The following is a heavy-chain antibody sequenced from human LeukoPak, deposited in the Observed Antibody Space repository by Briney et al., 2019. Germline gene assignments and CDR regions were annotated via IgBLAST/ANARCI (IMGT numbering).Heavy chain of an antibody. CDR2: IYYSGST. CDR3: ARDMDFYMDV. D-gene: IGHD3/OR15-3a*01. V-gene: IGHV4-59*05. CDR1: GGSISSYY. J-gene: IGHJ6*03. Sequence: SETLSLTCTVSGGSISSYYWSWIRQPPGKGLEWIGSIYYSGSTYYNPSLKSRVTISVDTSKNQFSLKLSSVTAADTAVYYCARDMDFYMDVWGKGSTVTVSS.